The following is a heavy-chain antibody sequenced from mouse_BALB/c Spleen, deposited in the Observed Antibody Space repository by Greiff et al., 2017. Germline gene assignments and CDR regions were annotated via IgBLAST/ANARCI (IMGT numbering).Heavy chain of an antibody. Sequence: EVQRVESGPGLVKPSQSLSLTCTVTGYSITSDYAWNWIRQFPGNKLEWMGYISYSGSTSYNPSLKSRISITRDTSKNQFFLQLNSVTTEDTATYYCAREYGNPAWFAYWGQGTLVTVSA. CDR2: ISYSGST. CDR1: GYSITSDYA. J-gene: IGHJ3*01. V-gene: IGHV3-2*02. CDR3: AREYGNPAWFAY. D-gene: IGHD2-10*02.